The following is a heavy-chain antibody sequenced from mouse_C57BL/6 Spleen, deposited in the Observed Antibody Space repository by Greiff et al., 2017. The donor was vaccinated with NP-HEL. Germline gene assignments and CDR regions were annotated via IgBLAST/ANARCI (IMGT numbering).Heavy chain of an antibody. CDR1: GFTFSNYW. J-gene: IGHJ1*03. Sequence: EVKVEESGGGLVQPGGSMKLSCVASGFTFSNYWMNWVRQSPEKGLEWVAQIRLKSDNYATHSAESVKGRFTISRDDSKSSVYLQMNNLRAEDTGIYYCTGSSRRYFDVWGTGTTVTVSS. CDR3: TGSSRRYFDV. D-gene: IGHD1-1*01. V-gene: IGHV6-3*01. CDR2: IRLKSDNYAT.